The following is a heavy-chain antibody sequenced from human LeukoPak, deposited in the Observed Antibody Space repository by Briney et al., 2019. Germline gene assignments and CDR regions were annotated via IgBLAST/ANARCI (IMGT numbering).Heavy chain of an antibody. CDR3: ARMTDFWSGYYNNPTKYYFDY. CDR1: GGTFSSYA. D-gene: IGHD3-3*01. CDR2: NIPIFGTA. J-gene: IGHJ4*02. Sequence: SVKVSCKASGGTFSSYAISWVRQAPGQGLEWMGGNIPIFGTANYAQKFQGRVTITADESTSTAYMELSSLRSEDTAVYYCARMTDFWSGYYNNPTKYYFDYWGQGTLVTVSS. V-gene: IGHV1-69*13.